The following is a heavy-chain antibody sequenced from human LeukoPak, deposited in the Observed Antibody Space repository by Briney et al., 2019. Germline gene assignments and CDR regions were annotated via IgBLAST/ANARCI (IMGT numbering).Heavy chain of an antibody. CDR2: IYTSGST. D-gene: IGHD4-17*01. V-gene: IGHV4-61*02. CDR1: GGSISSGSYY. J-gene: IGHJ4*02. Sequence: SETLSLTCTVSGGSISSGSYYWSWIWQPAGKGLEWIGRIYTSGSTNYNPSLKSRVTISVDTSKNQFSLKLSSVTAADTAVYYCATLSLFGDPFDYWGQGTLVTVSS. CDR3: ATLSLFGDPFDY.